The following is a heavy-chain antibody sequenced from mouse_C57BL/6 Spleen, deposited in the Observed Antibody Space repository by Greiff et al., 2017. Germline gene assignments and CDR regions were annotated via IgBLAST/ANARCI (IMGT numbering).Heavy chain of an antibody. V-gene: IGHV1-82*01. D-gene: IGHD1-1*01. J-gene: IGHJ2*01. CDR2: IYPGDGDT. CDR3: ARSNYYGSRFDY. CDR1: GYAFSSSW. Sequence: VQLQQSGPELVKPGASVKISCKASGYAFSSSWMNWVKQRPGKGLEWIGRIYPGDGDTNYNGKFKGKATLTADKSSSTAYMQLSSRTSEDSAVYFCARSNYYGSRFDYWGQGTTLTVSS.